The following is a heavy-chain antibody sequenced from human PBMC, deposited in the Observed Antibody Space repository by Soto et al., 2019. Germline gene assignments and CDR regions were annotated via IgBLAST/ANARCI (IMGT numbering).Heavy chain of an antibody. CDR1: GDSVSSDRYF. Sequence: TLSLTCSVSGDSVSSDRYFWTWIRQPPGKGLEWIAYISYTGDTNYNPSLKSRVTISVDTSRNQFSLTLTSVTAADTAVYYCAGASSRVSSVVAAYWGQGTLVTVSS. D-gene: IGHD2-15*01. CDR2: ISYTGDT. CDR3: AGASSRVSSVVAAY. V-gene: IGHV4-61*01. J-gene: IGHJ4*02.